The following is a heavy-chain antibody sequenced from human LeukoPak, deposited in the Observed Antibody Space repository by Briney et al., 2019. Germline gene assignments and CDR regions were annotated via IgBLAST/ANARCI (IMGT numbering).Heavy chain of an antibody. Sequence: SETLSLTCTVSGGSISSSGYYWSWIRQPAGKGLEWIGRIYASGNTNYNPSLESRVTMSLDMSKNQFSLNLSSVTAADTAVYYCARVLGDWYFDYWGQGTLVTVSS. CDR1: GGSISSSGYY. D-gene: IGHD2-21*02. CDR2: IYASGNT. V-gene: IGHV4-61*02. CDR3: ARVLGDWYFDY. J-gene: IGHJ4*02.